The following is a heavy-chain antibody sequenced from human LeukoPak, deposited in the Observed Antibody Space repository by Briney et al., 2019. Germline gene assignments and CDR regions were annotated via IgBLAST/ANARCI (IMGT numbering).Heavy chain of an antibody. CDR2: INNSSSYI. CDR1: GFTFRSYS. Sequence: GGSLRLSCAASGFTFRSYSMKLVRHAPREGLEWVSTINNSSSYIYYADSVKGRFTISRDNAKNSLYLQMNSLRAEDTAVYYCARDYYDSSGYSHGASIFDYWGQGTLVTVSS. J-gene: IGHJ4*02. V-gene: IGHV3-21*01. CDR3: ARDYYDSSGYSHGASIFDY. D-gene: IGHD3-22*01.